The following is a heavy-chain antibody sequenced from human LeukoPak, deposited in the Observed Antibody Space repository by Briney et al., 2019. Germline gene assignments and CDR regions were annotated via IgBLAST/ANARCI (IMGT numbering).Heavy chain of an antibody. CDR2: IYHSGST. Sequence: PSQTLSLTCTVSGGSISSGGYYWSWIRQPPGKGLEWIGYIYHSGSTYYNPSLKSRVTISVDRSKNQFSLKLSSVTAVDTAVYYCASLIAARREGYFQHWGQGTLVTVSS. D-gene: IGHD6-6*01. V-gene: IGHV4-30-2*01. J-gene: IGHJ1*01. CDR1: GGSISSGGYY. CDR3: ASLIAARREGYFQH.